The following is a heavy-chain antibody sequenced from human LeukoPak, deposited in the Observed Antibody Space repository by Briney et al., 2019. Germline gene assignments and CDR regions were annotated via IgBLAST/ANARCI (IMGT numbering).Heavy chain of an antibody. V-gene: IGHV3-7*01. D-gene: IGHD2-15*01. Sequence: PGGSLRLSCAASGFTFRTYCMSWVRQAPGKGLEWVANIMQDGNDKYYVDSVKGRFTISRDNAKNSLYLHMNSLRAEDTAMYYCARGESSYCSGGCHFASWGQGTLVTISS. J-gene: IGHJ5*01. CDR1: GFTFRTYC. CDR2: IMQDGNDK. CDR3: ARGESSYCSGGCHFAS.